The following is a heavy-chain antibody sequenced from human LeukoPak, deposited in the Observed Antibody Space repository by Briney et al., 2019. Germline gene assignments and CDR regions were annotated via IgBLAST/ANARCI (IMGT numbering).Heavy chain of an antibody. CDR2: IWYDGSDK. Sequence: GGSLRLSWAAAGFIFSNYDMHWVRQAPGKGLEWVAVIWYDGSDKHYADSVQGRFTISRDNSKNSLYLQMNSLRAEDTALYYCARRVQYYFDYWGQGTLVTVSS. CDR3: ARRVQYYFDY. J-gene: IGHJ4*02. V-gene: IGHV3-33*01. CDR1: GFIFSNYD.